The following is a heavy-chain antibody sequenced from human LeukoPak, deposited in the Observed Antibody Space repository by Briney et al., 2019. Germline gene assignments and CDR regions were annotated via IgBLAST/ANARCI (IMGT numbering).Heavy chain of an antibody. CDR1: GFTFSSYG. CDR3: AKDLRVAGNRDYFDY. D-gene: IGHD6-19*01. CDR2: IRYDGSNK. Sequence: GGSLRLSCAASGFTFSSYGMHWVRQAPGKGLEWVAFIRYDGSNKYYADSVKGRFTISRDNSKNTLYLQMNSLRAEDTAVYYCAKDLRVAGNRDYFDYWGQGTLVTVSS. V-gene: IGHV3-30*02. J-gene: IGHJ4*02.